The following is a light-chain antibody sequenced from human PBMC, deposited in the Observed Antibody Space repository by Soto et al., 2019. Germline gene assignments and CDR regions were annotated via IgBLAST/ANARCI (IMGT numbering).Light chain of an antibody. CDR1: QGISSY. CDR2: AAS. CDR3: QQYYSYPPWT. J-gene: IGKJ1*01. Sequence: AIRMTQSPSSLSASTGDRVTITCRASQGISSYLAWYQQKPGKAPKLLIYAASTLQSGVPSRFSGSGSGTDFTLTISCLQSEDFATYYCQQYYSYPPWTFGQGT. V-gene: IGKV1-8*01.